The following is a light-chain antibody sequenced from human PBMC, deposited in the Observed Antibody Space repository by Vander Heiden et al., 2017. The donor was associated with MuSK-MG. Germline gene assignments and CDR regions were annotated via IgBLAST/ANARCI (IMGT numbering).Light chain of an antibody. Sequence: ETVIPQSPATLSVCPGRRATLSCRASQSVSSKLAWYQKQPGQAPRLIFDGASTRATGPPARFSGSGSGTEFTLTIRSLQSEDLAVYYRQQHDNWPPTFGQGTKVEIK. CDR3: QQHDNWPPT. V-gene: IGKV3-15*01. CDR1: QSVSSK. CDR2: GAS. J-gene: IGKJ1*01.